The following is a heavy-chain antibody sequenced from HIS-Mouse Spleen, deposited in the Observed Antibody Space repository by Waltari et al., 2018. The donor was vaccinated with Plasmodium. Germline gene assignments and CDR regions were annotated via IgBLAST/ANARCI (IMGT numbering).Heavy chain of an antibody. D-gene: IGHD6-13*01. CDR3: ARTIAAAGTGDAFDI. CDR2: INSDGSST. CDR1: GFTFSSYW. J-gene: IGHJ3*02. Sequence: EVQLVESGGGLVQPGGSLRLSCAASGFTFSSYWMHWVRQAPGKGLGWVSRINSDGSSTSYADSVKGRFTISRDNAKNTLYLQMNSLRAEDTAVYYCARTIAAAGTGDAFDIWGQGTMVTVSS. V-gene: IGHV3-74*01.